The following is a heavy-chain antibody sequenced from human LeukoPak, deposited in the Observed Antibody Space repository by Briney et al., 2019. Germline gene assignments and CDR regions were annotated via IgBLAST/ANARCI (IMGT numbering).Heavy chain of an antibody. V-gene: IGHV4-39*07. CDR1: GGSISSSSYY. CDR3: AGSSSYSDWYFDL. J-gene: IGHJ2*01. Sequence: PSETLSLTCTVSGGSISSSSYYWGWIRQPPGKGLEWIGSIYYSGSTNYNPSLKSRVTISVDTSKNQFSLKLSSVTAADTAVYYCAGSSSYSDWYFDLWGRGTLVTVSS. D-gene: IGHD3-3*01. CDR2: IYYSGST.